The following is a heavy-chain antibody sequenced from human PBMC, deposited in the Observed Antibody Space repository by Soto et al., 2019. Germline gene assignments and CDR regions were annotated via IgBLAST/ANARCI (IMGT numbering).Heavy chain of an antibody. CDR2: IIPIFGTA. CDR1: GGTFSSYA. D-gene: IGHD3-3*01. CDR3: ARDSAPNTIFGVVIMTPYNWFDP. V-gene: IGHV1-69*13. Sequence: ASVKVSCKASGGTFSSYAISWVRQAPGQGLEWMGGIIPIFGTANYAQKFQGRVTITADESTSTAYMELSSLRSEDTAVYYCARDSAPNTIFGVVIMTPYNWFDPWGQGTLVTVS. J-gene: IGHJ5*02.